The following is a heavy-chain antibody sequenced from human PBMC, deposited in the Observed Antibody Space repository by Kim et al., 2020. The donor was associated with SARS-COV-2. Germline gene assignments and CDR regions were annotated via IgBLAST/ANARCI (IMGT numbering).Heavy chain of an antibody. D-gene: IGHD2-2*01. CDR3: ARGGSSTNYYGMDV. Sequence: SQTISLTCAISGDSVSSKSAVWSWIRQSPSRGLEWLGRTYYRSQWYYDYAVSVKSRLTITPDTSKNQFSLQLKSVTPEDTAFYYCARGGSSTNYYGMDVWGQGTTVVVSS. J-gene: IGHJ6*02. V-gene: IGHV6-1*01. CDR1: GDSVSSKSAV. CDR2: TYYRSQWYY.